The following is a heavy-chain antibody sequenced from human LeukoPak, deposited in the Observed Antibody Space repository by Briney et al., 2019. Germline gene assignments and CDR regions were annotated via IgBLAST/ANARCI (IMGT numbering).Heavy chain of an antibody. Sequence: GGSLRLSCAASGFTFSRYTMNWVRQAPGKELEWISNIRSESSSTTYADSVKGRFTISRDNAKNTLYLQPNSLRAEDTAVYYCVRDLNWAFDYWGQGTLVTVSS. D-gene: IGHD3-16*01. V-gene: IGHV3-48*01. CDR1: GFTFSRYT. CDR3: VRDLNWAFDY. J-gene: IGHJ4*02. CDR2: IRSESSST.